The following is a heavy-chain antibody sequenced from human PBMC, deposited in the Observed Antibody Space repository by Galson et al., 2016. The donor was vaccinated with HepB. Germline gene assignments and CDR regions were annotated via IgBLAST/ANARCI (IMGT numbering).Heavy chain of an antibody. CDR1: GYSFTSDW. CDR2: IYPCDSDT. CDR3: ARRGGDCSGGSCWYFDY. J-gene: IGHJ4*02. Sequence: QSGAEVKKPGESLKISCKGSGYSFTSDWIGWVRQMPGKGLEWMGIIYPCDSDTRYSLSFQGPVTISADKSISTAYLRWSSLKASDTAIYYWARRGGDCSGGSCWYFDYWGQGTLITVSS. D-gene: IGHD2-15*01. V-gene: IGHV5-51*03.